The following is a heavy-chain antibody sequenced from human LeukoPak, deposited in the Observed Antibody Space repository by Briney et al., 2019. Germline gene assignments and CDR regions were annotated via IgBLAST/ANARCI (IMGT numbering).Heavy chain of an antibody. CDR3: ARRCGYSGRDSHYYYAMDV. Sequence: GGSLRHSCAASGFTFSTYSSHGVRQGPGKGLGRVAVIWQVGSDKYYADTVKGRFTISRDNDKTTVYLQMNSLRAEDTAVYYCARRCGYSGRDSHYYYAMDVWGQGTTVTVSS. CDR2: IWQVGSDK. J-gene: IGHJ6*02. V-gene: IGHV3-33*01. CDR1: GFTFSTYS. D-gene: IGHD5-12*01.